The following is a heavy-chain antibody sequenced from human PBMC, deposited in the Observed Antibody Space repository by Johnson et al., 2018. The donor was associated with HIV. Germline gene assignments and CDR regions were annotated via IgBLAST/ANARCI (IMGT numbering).Heavy chain of an antibody. D-gene: IGHD6-19*01. CDR1: GLTFTSSA. V-gene: IGHV3-64*04. J-gene: IGHJ3*02. Sequence: QVQLVESGGGVDQPGGSLRLSCAASGLTFTSSAMHWVRPAPGMGLEYVSAISSHGGSPYYANSSKGRSTISRDNSKTTLYLQMNSLTAEDTAGYYCARGLAVAGTENAFDIWGQGTMVTVSS. CDR3: ARGLAVAGTENAFDI. CDR2: ISSHGGSP.